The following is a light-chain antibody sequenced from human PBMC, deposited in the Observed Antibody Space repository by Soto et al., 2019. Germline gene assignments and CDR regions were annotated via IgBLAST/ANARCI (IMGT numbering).Light chain of an antibody. J-gene: IGLJ2*01. CDR1: SSNIGAGYD. V-gene: IGLV1-40*01. CDR2: GNT. Sequence: QPVLTQPPSVSGAPGQRVTISCTGSSSNIGAGYDLHWYQQLPGAAPKLLIYGNTNRPSGVPDRFSGSKSGTSASLAITGLQAEDEADYYCQSYDSSLRGPLVFGGGTKLTVL. CDR3: QSYDSSLRGPLV.